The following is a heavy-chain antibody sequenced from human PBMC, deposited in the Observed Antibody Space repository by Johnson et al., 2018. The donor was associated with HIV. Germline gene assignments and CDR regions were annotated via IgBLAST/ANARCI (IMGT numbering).Heavy chain of an antibody. CDR2: ITFEGSDK. D-gene: IGHD3-10*01. CDR1: GFTFDDYG. Sequence: QVLLVESGGGVVRPGGSLRLSCAASGFTFDDYGMHWVRQAPGKGLEWVAVITFEGSDKYYADSVKGRFTISRDNSKNTLYLQMNSLRVEDTAVYYCAIGRGEFPRHAFDIWGQGTMVTVSS. CDR3: AIGRGEFPRHAFDI. V-gene: IGHV3-30*03. J-gene: IGHJ3*02.